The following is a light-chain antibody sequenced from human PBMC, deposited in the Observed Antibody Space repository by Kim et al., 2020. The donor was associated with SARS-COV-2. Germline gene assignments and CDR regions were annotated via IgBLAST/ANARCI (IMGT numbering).Light chain of an antibody. CDR3: QHYNTWPPYS. V-gene: IGKV3-15*01. Sequence: SPGERATLFCRASQSVSSTLAWYQQKPGQAPRLLIYGASTRVTGVPARFSGSGSGTDFTLTISGLQSEDFGVYYCQHYNTWPPYSFGQGTRVEIK. CDR2: GAS. CDR1: QSVSST. J-gene: IGKJ2*03.